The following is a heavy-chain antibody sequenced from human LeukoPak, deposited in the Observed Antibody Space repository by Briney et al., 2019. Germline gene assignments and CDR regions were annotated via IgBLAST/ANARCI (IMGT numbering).Heavy chain of an antibody. CDR2: ISGSGGST. Sequence: GGSLRLSCAASGFTFSSYAMSWVRQAPGKGLEWVSAISGSGGSTYYADSVKGRFTISRDNSKNTLYLQLNSLRAEDTAVYYCAKDARWRGFYGLDYWGQGTLVTVSS. J-gene: IGHJ4*02. V-gene: IGHV3-23*01. CDR3: AKDARWRGFYGLDY. CDR1: GFTFSSYA. D-gene: IGHD3-3*01.